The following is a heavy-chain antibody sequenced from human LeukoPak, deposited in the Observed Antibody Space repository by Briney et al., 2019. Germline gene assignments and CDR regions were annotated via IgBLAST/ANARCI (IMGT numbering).Heavy chain of an antibody. J-gene: IGHJ4*02. V-gene: IGHV6-1*01. CDR1: GDSVSSNSAA. Sequence: SQTLSLTCAISGDSVSSNSAAWSWIRQSPSRGLEWLGRTYYRSKWYNDYAVSVKSRITINPDTSKNQFSLQLNSVTPEDTAVYYCARGIVAAAGTEIVFGYWGQGTLVTVSS. CDR3: ARGIVAAAGTEIVFGY. CDR2: TYYRSKWYN. D-gene: IGHD6-13*01.